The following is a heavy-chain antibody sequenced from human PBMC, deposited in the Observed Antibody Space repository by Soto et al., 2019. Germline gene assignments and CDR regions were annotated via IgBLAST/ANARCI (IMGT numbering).Heavy chain of an antibody. V-gene: IGHV1-8*01. CDR2: MNPNSGNT. CDR3: ARAIRPYYDILTGYYEYYYYYYMDV. J-gene: IGHJ6*03. CDR1: GYTFTSYD. D-gene: IGHD3-9*01. Sequence: ASVKVSCKASGYTFTSYDISWVRRATGQGLEWMGWMNPNSGNTGYAQKFQGRVTMTRNTSISTAYMELSSLRSEDTAVYYCARAIRPYYDILTGYYEYYYYYYMDVWGKGTTVTVSS.